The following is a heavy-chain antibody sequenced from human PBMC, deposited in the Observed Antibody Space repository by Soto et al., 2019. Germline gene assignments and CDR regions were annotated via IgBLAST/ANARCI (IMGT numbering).Heavy chain of an antibody. CDR2: ISGSGGST. CDR1: GFTFSSYA. D-gene: IGHD1-26*01. CDR3: AKGRGARQWNPNDFDY. V-gene: IGHV3-23*01. Sequence: EVQLLESGGGLVQPGGSLRLSCAASGFTFSSYAMSWVRQAPGKGLEWVSAISGSGGSTYYADSVKGRFTISRDNSKNTLYLQMNSLRAEDTAVYYCAKGRGARQWNPNDFDYCGQGTLVTVSS. J-gene: IGHJ4*02.